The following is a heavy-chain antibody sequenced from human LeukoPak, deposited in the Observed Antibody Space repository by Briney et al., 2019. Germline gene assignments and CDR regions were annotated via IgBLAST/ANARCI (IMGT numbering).Heavy chain of an antibody. D-gene: IGHD6-19*01. J-gene: IGHJ4*02. CDR1: GFAFSSYA. CDR3: AKTGSAVAGPLDY. CDR2: ISGSGGST. V-gene: IGHV3-23*01. Sequence: GGSLRLSCAASGFAFSSYAMSWVRQAPGRGLEWVSAISGSGGSTYYADSVKGRFTISRDNSKNTLYLQMNSLRAEDTAVYYCAKTGSAVAGPLDYWGQGTLVTVSS.